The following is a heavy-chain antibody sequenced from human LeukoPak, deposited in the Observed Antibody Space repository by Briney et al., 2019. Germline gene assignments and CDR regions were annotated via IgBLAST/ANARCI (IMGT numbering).Heavy chain of an antibody. D-gene: IGHD1-26*01. CDR2: VDLKWAT. V-gene: IGHV4-4*02. Sequence: PSGTLSLTCAVSGGSIMTTNWRSWVRQPAGKGLEGIGEVDLKWATNYNPSRERRVSMSIDTSNKQMSLKFASVTAADTAFYYCTRESGASSPCGFWGQGTLVTV. J-gene: IGHJ1*01. CDR3: TRESGASSPCGF. CDR1: GGSIMTTNW.